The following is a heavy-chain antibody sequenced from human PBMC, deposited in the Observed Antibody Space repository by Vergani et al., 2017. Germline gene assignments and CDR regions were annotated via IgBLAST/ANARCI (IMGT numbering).Heavy chain of an antibody. J-gene: IGHJ6*02. CDR1: GYTFTSYD. CDR3: ARLTANKYCSSTSCYGGYYYYYGMDV. D-gene: IGHD2-2*01. V-gene: IGHV1-8*03. Sequence: QVQLVQSGAEVKKPGASVKVSCKASGYTFTSYDINWVRQATGQGLEWMGWMNPNSGNTGYAQKFQGRVTITRNTSISTAYMELSSLRSEDTAVYYCARLTANKYCSSTSCYGGYYYYYGMDVWGQXP. CDR2: MNPNSGNT.